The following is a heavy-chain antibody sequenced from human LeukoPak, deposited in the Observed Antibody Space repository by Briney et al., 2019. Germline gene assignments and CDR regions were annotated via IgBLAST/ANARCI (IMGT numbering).Heavy chain of an antibody. CDR3: AKKANDYTNYYFDY. Sequence: GGSLRLSCAASGFTVSSNYMSWVRQAPGKGLEWVSLIYSGGSTFYADSVKGRFTISRDNSKNTLYLQMNSLRAEDTAVYYCAKKANDYTNYYFDYWGQGTLVTVSS. CDR2: IYSGGST. J-gene: IGHJ4*02. D-gene: IGHD4-11*01. V-gene: IGHV3-53*01. CDR1: GFTVSSNY.